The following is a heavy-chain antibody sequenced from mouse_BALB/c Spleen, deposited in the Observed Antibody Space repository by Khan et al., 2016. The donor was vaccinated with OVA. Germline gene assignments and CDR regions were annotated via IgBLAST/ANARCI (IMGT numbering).Heavy chain of an antibody. V-gene: IGHV5-6*01. CDR2: ISSGGDYT. J-gene: IGHJ3*01. CDR1: GFTFSSYS. CDR3: ASHLTGSFAY. Sequence: EVELVESGGDLVKPGGSLKFSCAASGFTFSSYSVSWVRQTPDKRLEWVATISSGGDYTYYSDNVKGRFTISRDNAKNTLYLQMSSLKSEDTAMYYCASHLTGSFAYWGQGTLVTVSA. D-gene: IGHD4-1*01.